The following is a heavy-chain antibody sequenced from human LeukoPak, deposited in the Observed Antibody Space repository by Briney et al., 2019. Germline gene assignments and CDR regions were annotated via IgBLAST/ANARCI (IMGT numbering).Heavy chain of an antibody. CDR1: GGTFSSYA. D-gene: IGHD1-14*01. CDR2: IIPILGIA. J-gene: IGHJ6*02. Sequence: ASVKVSCKASGGTFSSYAISWVRQAPGQGLEWMGRIIPILGIANYAQKLQGRVTMTTDTPTSTAYMELRSLRSDDAAVYYCARAPTGYYYGMDVWGQGTTVTVSS. CDR3: ARAPTGYYYGMDV. V-gene: IGHV1-69*04.